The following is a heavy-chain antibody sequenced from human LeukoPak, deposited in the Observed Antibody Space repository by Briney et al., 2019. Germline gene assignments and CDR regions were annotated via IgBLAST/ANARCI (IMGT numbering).Heavy chain of an antibody. Sequence: PGGSLRLSCAASGFTFSSYGMHWVRRAPGEGLEWVAVIWYDGSNKYYADSVKGRFTISRDNSKNTLYLQMNSLRAEDTAVYYCARDLWVYYYGSGSPLSYWGQGTLVTVSS. J-gene: IGHJ4*02. D-gene: IGHD3-10*01. CDR2: IWYDGSNK. CDR3: ARDLWVYYYGSGSPLSY. V-gene: IGHV3-33*01. CDR1: GFTFSSYG.